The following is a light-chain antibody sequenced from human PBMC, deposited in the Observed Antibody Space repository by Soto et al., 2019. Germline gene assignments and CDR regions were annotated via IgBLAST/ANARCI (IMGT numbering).Light chain of an antibody. J-gene: IGLJ3*02. CDR3: SSYTTSSTLV. Sequence: QSALTQPASVSGSPGQSITISCTGTSSDVGGYNYVSWYQQHPAKAPKLMIYEVSNRPSGVSHRFSGSKSGNTASLTISGLKAEDEADYYCSSYTTSSTLVFGGATKLTVL. CDR2: EVS. CDR1: SSDVGGYNY. V-gene: IGLV2-14*01.